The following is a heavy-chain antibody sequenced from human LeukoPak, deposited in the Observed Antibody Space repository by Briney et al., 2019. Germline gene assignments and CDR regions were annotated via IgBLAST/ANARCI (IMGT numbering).Heavy chain of an antibody. Sequence: GGSLRLSCAASGFNLSSYGLHWVRQAPGKGLEWVAFIRYDGSNKYYADSVKGRFTISRDNAKNSLYLQMNSLRAEDTAVYYCARQPLLAAPPGTWGQGTLVTVSS. CDR1: GFNLSSYG. D-gene: IGHD3-3*02. J-gene: IGHJ5*02. CDR3: ARQPLLAAPPGT. CDR2: IRYDGSNK. V-gene: IGHV3-30*02.